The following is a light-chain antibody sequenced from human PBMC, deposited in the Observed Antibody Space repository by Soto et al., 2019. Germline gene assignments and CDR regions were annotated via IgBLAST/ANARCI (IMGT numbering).Light chain of an antibody. CDR2: LEGSGSY. V-gene: IGLV4-60*02. Sequence: QSVLTQSSSASASLGSSVKLTCTRSSGHSSYIIAWHQQQPGKAHRFLMKLEGSGSYNKGSAVPDRFSGSSSGADRYLTISNLQFEDEADYYCDTWDSDPRVFGGGTKLTVL. CDR1: SGHSSYI. J-gene: IGLJ3*02. CDR3: DTWDSDPRV.